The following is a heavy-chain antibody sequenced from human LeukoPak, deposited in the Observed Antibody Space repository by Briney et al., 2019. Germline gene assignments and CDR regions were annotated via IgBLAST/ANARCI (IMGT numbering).Heavy chain of an antibody. Sequence: GESLKISCKGSGYSFASYWIGWVRQMPGKGLEWMGIIYPGDSDTRYSPSFQGQVTISADKSIRTAHLQWRSLKASDTDMYYCARYLGYCSSTSCHKARDNWFDPWGQGTLVTVSS. D-gene: IGHD2-2*02. V-gene: IGHV5-51*01. CDR1: GYSFASYW. CDR2: IYPGDSDT. J-gene: IGHJ5*02. CDR3: ARYLGYCSSTSCHKARDNWFDP.